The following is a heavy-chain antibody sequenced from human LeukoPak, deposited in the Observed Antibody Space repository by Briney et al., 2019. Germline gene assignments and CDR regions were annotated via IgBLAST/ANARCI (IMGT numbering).Heavy chain of an antibody. CDR1: RFTFISYA. Sequence: GGSLRLSCAASRFTFISYAMHWVRQAPGKGLEWVAVIWYDGSNKYYADSVKGRFTISRDNSKNTLYLQMNSLRAEDTAVYYCARSGSGSYAFDIWGQGTMVTISS. J-gene: IGHJ3*02. V-gene: IGHV3-33*01. CDR3: ARSGSGSYAFDI. D-gene: IGHD3-10*01. CDR2: IWYDGSNK.